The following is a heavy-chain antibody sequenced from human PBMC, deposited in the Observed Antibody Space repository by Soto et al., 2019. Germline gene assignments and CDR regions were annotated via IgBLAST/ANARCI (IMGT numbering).Heavy chain of an antibody. Sequence: SETLSLTCAVYGGSFSGYYWSWIRQPPGKGLEWIGEINHSGSTNYNPSLKRRVTISVETSKNQFALKLSSVTAADTAVYYCASYSRLPSWGQGTLVTVSS. CDR1: GGSFSGYY. D-gene: IGHD2-15*01. V-gene: IGHV4-34*01. J-gene: IGHJ4*02. CDR2: INHSGST. CDR3: ASYSRLPS.